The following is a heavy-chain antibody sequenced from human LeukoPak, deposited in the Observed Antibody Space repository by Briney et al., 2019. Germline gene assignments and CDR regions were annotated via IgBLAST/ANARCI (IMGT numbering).Heavy chain of an antibody. Sequence: SETLSLTCAVYGGSFSGYYWSWIRQPPGKGLEWIGEINHSGSTNYNPSLKSRVTISVDTSKSQFSLKLSSVTAADTAVYYCARIDEDIVAVPAAMRKNYYYGMDVWGQGTTVTVSS. J-gene: IGHJ6*02. CDR2: INHSGST. V-gene: IGHV4-34*01. CDR1: GGSFSGYY. D-gene: IGHD2-2*01. CDR3: ARIDEDIVAVPAAMRKNYYYGMDV.